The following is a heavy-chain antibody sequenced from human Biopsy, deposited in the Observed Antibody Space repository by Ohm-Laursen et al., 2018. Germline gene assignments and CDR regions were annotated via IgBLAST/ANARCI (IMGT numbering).Heavy chain of an antibody. J-gene: IGHJ5*02. V-gene: IGHV4-38-2*01. Sequence: TLSLTCAVSGYSISTGYYWGWIRQPPGKGLEWIGSIFHTGTTYYNPSLKCRVTISVDTSKNQFSLKLISVTAADTAIYYCARAPPLIRGVVESWFDPWGQGILVTVSS. CDR3: ARAPPLIRGVVESWFDP. CDR2: IFHTGTT. D-gene: IGHD3-10*01. CDR1: GYSISTGYY.